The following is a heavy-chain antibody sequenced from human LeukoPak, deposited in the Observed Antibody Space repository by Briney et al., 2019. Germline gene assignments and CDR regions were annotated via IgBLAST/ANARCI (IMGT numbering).Heavy chain of an antibody. CDR1: GGSISSYY. D-gene: IGHD2-8*01. J-gene: IGHJ5*02. V-gene: IGHV4-59*12. CDR2: IYYSGSI. Sequence: SETLSLTCTVSGGSISSYYWSWIRQPPGKGLEWIGHIYYSGSIKYNPSLKSRVTISLDTSKNQFSLKLTSVTAADTAVYYCAQNGQSGFSFDPWGQGTLVTVSS. CDR3: AQNGQSGFSFDP.